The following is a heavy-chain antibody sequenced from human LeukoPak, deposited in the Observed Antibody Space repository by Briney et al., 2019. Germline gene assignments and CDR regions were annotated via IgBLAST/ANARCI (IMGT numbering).Heavy chain of an antibody. CDR2: ISAYNGNT. Sequence: ASVEVSCKASGYTFTSYGISWVRQAPGQGLEWMGWISAYNGNTNYAQKLQGRVTMTTDTSTSTAYMELRSLKSDDMAVYYCARDHAPYDFWSGYYYYYGMDVWGQGTTVTVSS. V-gene: IGHV1-18*03. CDR3: ARDHAPYDFWSGYYYYYGMDV. J-gene: IGHJ6*02. CDR1: GYTFTSYG. D-gene: IGHD3-3*01.